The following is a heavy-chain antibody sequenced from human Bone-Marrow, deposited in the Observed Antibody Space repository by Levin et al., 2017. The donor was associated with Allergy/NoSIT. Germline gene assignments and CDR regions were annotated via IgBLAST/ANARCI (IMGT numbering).Heavy chain of an antibody. J-gene: IGHJ4*02. CDR1: GDSVSSTSAA. D-gene: IGHD4-11*01. CDR3: ARGSTTYFDY. Sequence: SQTLSLTCAISGDSVSSTSAARNWIRQSPSRGLEWLGRTYYRSKWDNDYAVSVKSRITINADTSKNQFSLQLNSVTPEDTAVYYCARGSTTYFDYWGQGILVTVSS. CDR2: TYYRSKWDN. V-gene: IGHV6-1*01.